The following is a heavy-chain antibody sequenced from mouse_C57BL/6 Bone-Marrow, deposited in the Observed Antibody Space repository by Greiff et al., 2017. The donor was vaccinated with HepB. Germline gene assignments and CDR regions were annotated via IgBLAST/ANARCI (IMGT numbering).Heavy chain of an antibody. Sequence: VQLTQSGAELLRPGASVPLSFKASCYTFSDYEMHWVTQTPVHGLAWIGASDPETGGTAYNQKVKGKARLTADKCSSTAYMERRSLTSEDSAVYYGTRAYCDDDLVEDWGQGTLVTVSA. J-gene: IGHJ3*01. CDR1: CYTFSDYE. D-gene: IGHD2-4*01. CDR3: TRAYCDDDLVED. V-gene: IGHV1-15*01. CDR2: SDPETGGT.